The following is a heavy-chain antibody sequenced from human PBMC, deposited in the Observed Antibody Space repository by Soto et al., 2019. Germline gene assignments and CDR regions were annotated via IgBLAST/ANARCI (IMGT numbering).Heavy chain of an antibody. Sequence: PSETLSLTCTVSGGSISSGGYSWSWIRQPPGKGLEWIGYIYHSGSTYYNPSLKSRVTISVDRSKNQFSLKLSSVTAADTAVYYCARQRGITGTTDWFDPWGQGTPVTVSS. CDR2: IYHSGST. CDR1: GGSISSGGYS. CDR3: ARQRGITGTTDWFDP. J-gene: IGHJ5*02. D-gene: IGHD1-20*01. V-gene: IGHV4-30-2*01.